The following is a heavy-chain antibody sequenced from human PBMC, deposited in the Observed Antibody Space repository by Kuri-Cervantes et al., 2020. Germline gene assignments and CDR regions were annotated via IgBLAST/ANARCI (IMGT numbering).Heavy chain of an antibody. J-gene: IGHJ1*01. CDR3: ARDAPYSSGWYVYFQH. D-gene: IGHD6-19*01. V-gene: IGHV1-69*13. CDR2: IIPIFGTA. CDR1: GGTFSSYA. Sequence: SVKGSCKASGGTFSSYAISWVRQAPRQGLEWMGGIIPIFGTANYAQKFQGRVTITADESTSTAYMELSSLRSEDTAVYYCARDAPYSSGWYVYFQHWGQGTLVTVSS.